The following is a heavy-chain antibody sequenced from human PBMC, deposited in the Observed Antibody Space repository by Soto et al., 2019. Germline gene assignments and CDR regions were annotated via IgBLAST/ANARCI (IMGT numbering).Heavy chain of an antibody. CDR3: AKDLGAAAGYSYYYNAMDV. CDR2: IGESGAST. Sequence: EVQLVESGGGLVQPGGSLRLSCAASGFTFSSYAMSWVRQAPGPGLEWVSTIGESGASTYYADSVKGRFTISRDNSKNTLYLQMNSLRAEDTAVYYCAKDLGAAAGYSYYYNAMDVWGQGTTVTVSS. V-gene: IGHV3-23*04. D-gene: IGHD6-13*01. J-gene: IGHJ6*02. CDR1: GFTFSSYA.